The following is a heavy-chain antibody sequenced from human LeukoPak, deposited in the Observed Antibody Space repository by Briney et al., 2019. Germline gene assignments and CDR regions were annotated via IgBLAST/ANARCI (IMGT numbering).Heavy chain of an antibody. Sequence: GGSLRLSCAASGFTFSTYWMHWVRQAPGKGLVWVSRINTDGSTTTYADSVKGRFTISRDNAKNTLYLQTNSLRAEDTAVYYCAREKKSSTSMDYWGQGTLVTVST. CDR2: INTDGSTT. CDR3: AREKKSSTSMDY. V-gene: IGHV3-74*01. D-gene: IGHD2-2*01. CDR1: GFTFSTYW. J-gene: IGHJ4*02.